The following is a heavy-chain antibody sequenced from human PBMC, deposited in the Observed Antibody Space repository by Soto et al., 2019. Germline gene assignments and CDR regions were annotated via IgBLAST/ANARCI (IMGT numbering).Heavy chain of an antibody. CDR3: ARDPVLGDYSNYWYFDL. V-gene: IGHV4-31*03. Sequence: SKTLSLTCTVSGGSISSGGYYWSWIRQHPGKGLEWIGYIYYSGSTYYNPSLKSRVTISVDTSKNQFSLKLSSVTAADTAVYYCARDPVLGDYSNYWYFDLWGRGTLVTVSS. J-gene: IGHJ2*01. D-gene: IGHD4-4*01. CDR1: GGSISSGGYY. CDR2: IYYSGST.